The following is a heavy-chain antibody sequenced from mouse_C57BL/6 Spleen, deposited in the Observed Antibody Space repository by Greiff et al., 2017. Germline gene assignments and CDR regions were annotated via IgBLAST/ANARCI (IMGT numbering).Heavy chain of an antibody. CDR2: ISYDGNN. CDR1: GYSITSGYY. J-gene: IGHJ1*03. V-gene: IGHV3-6*01. CDR3: ARGTTVVPCDV. D-gene: IGHD1-1*01. Sequence: EVKVEESGPGLVKPSQSLSLSCSVSGYSITSGYYWNWIRPFPGNKLEWMGYISYDGNNNYNPSLKNRISLTPDTSKNQFFLKLNSVTTEDTATYYCARGTTVVPCDVWGTGTTVTVSS.